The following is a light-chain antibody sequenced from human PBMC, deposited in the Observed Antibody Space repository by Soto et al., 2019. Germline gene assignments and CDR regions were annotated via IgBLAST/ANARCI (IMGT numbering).Light chain of an antibody. CDR2: GAS. CDR1: QSVSSN. J-gene: IGKJ2*01. CDR3: QQYNNWPRMYT. Sequence: EIVMTQSPATLSVSPGERATLSCRASQSVSSNLAWYQQKPGQAPRLLIYGASTRATGIPARCSGSGSGTELTLTISSLQSEDSAVYYCQQYNNWPRMYTFGQGTKLEIK. V-gene: IGKV3-15*01.